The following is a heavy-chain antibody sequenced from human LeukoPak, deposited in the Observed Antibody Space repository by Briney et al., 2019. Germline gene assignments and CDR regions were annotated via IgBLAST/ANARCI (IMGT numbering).Heavy chain of an antibody. J-gene: IGHJ5*02. CDR1: GFTFNNYW. CDR3: VRDIRYFDWPCFDP. CDR2: IDQPGTSP. Sequence: GGSLRLSCAASGFTFNNYWMHWVRQVPGKGLMWVSRIDQPGTSPAYADSVKGRFTISRDNAKNTLDLQMNSLRVEDTAVYYCVRDIRYFDWPCFDPWGQGVLVTVSS. D-gene: IGHD3-9*01. V-gene: IGHV3-74*01.